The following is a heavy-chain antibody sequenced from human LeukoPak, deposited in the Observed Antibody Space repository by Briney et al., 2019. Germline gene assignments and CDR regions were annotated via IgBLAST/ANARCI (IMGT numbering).Heavy chain of an antibody. CDR3: AKDTGV. D-gene: IGHD3-10*01. CDR1: GFTFSSYA. Sequence: GGSLRLSCAASGFTFSSYAMHWVRQAPGKGLEWVSGISWNSGSIGYADSVKGRFTISRDNAKNSLYLQMNSLRAEDTALYYCAKDTGVWGQGTLVTVSS. CDR2: ISWNSGSI. V-gene: IGHV3-9*01. J-gene: IGHJ4*02.